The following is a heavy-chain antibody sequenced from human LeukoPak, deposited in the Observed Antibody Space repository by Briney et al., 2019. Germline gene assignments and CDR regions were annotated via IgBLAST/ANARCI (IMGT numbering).Heavy chain of an antibody. CDR3: AKQGDYDILTGYPHFDY. CDR2: ISGSGGST. V-gene: IGHV3-23*01. J-gene: IGHJ4*02. CDR1: GFTFSSYA. Sequence: GGSLRLSCAASGFTFSSYAMSWVRQAPGKGLEWVSAISGSGGSTYYADSMKGRFTISRDNSKNTLYLQMNSLRAEDTAVYYCAKQGDYDILTGYPHFDYWGQGTLVTVSS. D-gene: IGHD3-9*01.